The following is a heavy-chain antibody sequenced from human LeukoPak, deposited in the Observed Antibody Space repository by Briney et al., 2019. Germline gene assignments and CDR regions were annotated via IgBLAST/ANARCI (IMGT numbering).Heavy chain of an antibody. CDR2: IVVGSDNT. J-gene: IGHJ4*02. Sequence: AAVTVSCMASGFTFTSSAVQWVRQARGQRLEWIGWIVVGSDNTNYAQKCQERVTITRDMSTSTAHMELSSLRSEDTAVYYCAADPPYYCDSSGSYWGQGTLVTVSS. D-gene: IGHD3-22*01. V-gene: IGHV1-58*01. CDR3: AADPPYYCDSSGSY. CDR1: GFTFTSSA.